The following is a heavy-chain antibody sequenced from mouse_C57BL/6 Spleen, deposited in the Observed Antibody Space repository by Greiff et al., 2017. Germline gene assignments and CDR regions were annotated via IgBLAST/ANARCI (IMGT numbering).Heavy chain of an antibody. V-gene: IGHV1-82*01. CDR3: ARSRANWFRDARDD. J-gene: IGHJ4*01. D-gene: IGHD4-1*01. Sequence: VQLQESGPELVKPGASVKISCKASGYAFSSSWMNWVKQRPGKGLEWIGRRYPGDGDTNYNGKIKGKATLTADKSSSTAYMQLSSLTSEDSAVYFCARSRANWFRDARDDWGQGTSVTVSS. CDR1: GYAFSSSW. CDR2: RYPGDGDT.